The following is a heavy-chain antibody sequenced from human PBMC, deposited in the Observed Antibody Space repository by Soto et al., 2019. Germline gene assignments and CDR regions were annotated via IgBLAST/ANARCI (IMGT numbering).Heavy chain of an antibody. CDR2: IYYSGST. J-gene: IGHJ2*01. CDR1: GGSISSYY. D-gene: IGHD4-17*01. V-gene: IGHV4-59*08. Sequence: QVQLQESGPGLVKPSETLSLTCTVSGGSISSYYWSWIRQPPGKGLEWIGYIYYSGSTNYNPSLKSRVTISVDTSKNQFSLKLSSVTAADTAVYYCASTALEHDYGDFTPYWYFDLWGRGTLVTVSS. CDR3: ASTALEHDYGDFTPYWYFDL.